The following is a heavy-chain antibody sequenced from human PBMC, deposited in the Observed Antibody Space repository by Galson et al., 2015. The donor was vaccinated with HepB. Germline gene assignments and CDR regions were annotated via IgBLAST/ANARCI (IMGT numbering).Heavy chain of an antibody. Sequence: SVKVSCKASGGTFSSYAISWVRQAPGQGLEWMGGIIPIFGTANYAQKFQGRVTITRDTSASTAYMELSSLRSEDTAVYYCARTRRLLTFDPWGQGTLVTVSS. CDR1: GGTFSSYA. CDR3: ARTRRLLTFDP. J-gene: IGHJ5*02. D-gene: IGHD5-12*01. V-gene: IGHV1-69*05. CDR2: IIPIFGTA.